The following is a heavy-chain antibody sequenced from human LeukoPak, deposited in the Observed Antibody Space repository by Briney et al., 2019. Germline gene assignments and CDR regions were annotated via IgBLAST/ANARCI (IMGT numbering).Heavy chain of an antibody. CDR3: ARDLSHYYDSSGYYLPDY. J-gene: IGHJ4*02. D-gene: IGHD3-22*01. Sequence: ASVKVSCKASGYTFTSYGISWVRQAPRQGLEWMGWISAYNGNTNYAQKLQGRVTMTTDTSTSTAYMELRSLRSDDTAVYYCARDLSHYYDSSGYYLPDYWGQGTLVTVSS. CDR2: ISAYNGNT. CDR1: GYTFTSYG. V-gene: IGHV1-18*01.